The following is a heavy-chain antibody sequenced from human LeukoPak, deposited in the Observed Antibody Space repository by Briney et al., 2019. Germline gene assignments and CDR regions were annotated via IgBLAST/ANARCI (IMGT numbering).Heavy chain of an antibody. CDR1: GFTFSSYG. CDR3: AKDFVGALWFDP. V-gene: IGHV3-23*01. D-gene: IGHD1-26*01. CDR2: ISGSGGST. Sequence: GGTLRLSCAASGFTFSSYGMSWVRQAPGKGLEWVSAISGSGGSTYYADSVKGRFAISRDNSKSTLYLQMNSLRAEDTAVYYCAKDFVGALWFDPWGQGTLVTVSS. J-gene: IGHJ5*02.